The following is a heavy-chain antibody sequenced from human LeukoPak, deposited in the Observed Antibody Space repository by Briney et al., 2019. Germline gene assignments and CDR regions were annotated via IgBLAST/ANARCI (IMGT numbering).Heavy chain of an antibody. D-gene: IGHD4/OR15-4a*01. CDR1: GGSFSGYY. Sequence: SETLSLTCAVYGGSFSGYYWSWIRQPPGKGLEWIGEINHSGSTYYNPSHKSRVTISIDTSKNQFSLTLSSVTATDTAVYYCARGGTNYESLDYWGQGILVTVSS. J-gene: IGHJ4*02. CDR3: ARGGTNYESLDY. CDR2: INHSGST. V-gene: IGHV4-34*01.